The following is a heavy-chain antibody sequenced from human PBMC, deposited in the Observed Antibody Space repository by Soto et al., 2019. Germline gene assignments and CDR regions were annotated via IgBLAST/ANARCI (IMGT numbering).Heavy chain of an antibody. CDR3: AHRLGAAAGDNWFDP. CDR1: GFSLSTSGVG. D-gene: IGHD6-13*01. Sequence: SGPTLVNPTQTLTLTCTFSGFSLSTSGVGVGWIRQPPGKALEWLALLYWDDDKRYSPSLKSRLTITKDTSKNQVVLTMTNMDPVDTATYYCAHRLGAAAGDNWFDPWGQGTLVTVSS. CDR2: LYWDDDK. V-gene: IGHV2-5*02. J-gene: IGHJ5*02.